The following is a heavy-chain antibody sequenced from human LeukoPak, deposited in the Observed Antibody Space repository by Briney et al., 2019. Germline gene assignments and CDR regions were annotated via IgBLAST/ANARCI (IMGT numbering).Heavy chain of an antibody. V-gene: IGHV1-2*02. CDR3: ARALYYDSSGYYSSSYYYFQH. Sequence: ASVKVSCKASGYTFTGYYMHWVRQAPGQGLEWMGWINPNSGGTNYAQKFQGRVTMTRDTSISTAYMELNRLRSDDTAEYYCARALYYDSSGYYSSSYYYFQHWGQGTLVTVSS. J-gene: IGHJ1*01. CDR1: GYTFTGYY. CDR2: INPNSGGT. D-gene: IGHD3-22*01.